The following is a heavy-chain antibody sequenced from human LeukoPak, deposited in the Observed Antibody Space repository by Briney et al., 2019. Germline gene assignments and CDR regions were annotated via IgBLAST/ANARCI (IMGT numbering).Heavy chain of an antibody. Sequence: SETLSLTCAVYGGSFSGYYWSWIRQPPGKGLEWIGAINHSGRTNYNPSLKSRVTISVDTSKNQFSLKLSSVTAADTAVYYCARDVTMIRRRSYFDYWGQGTLVTVSS. CDR2: INHSGRT. J-gene: IGHJ4*02. CDR3: ARDVTMIRRRSYFDY. V-gene: IGHV4-34*01. D-gene: IGHD3-22*01. CDR1: GGSFSGYY.